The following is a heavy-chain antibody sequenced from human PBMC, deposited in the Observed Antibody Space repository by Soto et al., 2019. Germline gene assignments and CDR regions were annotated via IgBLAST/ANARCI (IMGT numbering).Heavy chain of an antibody. CDR3: ARMETFGSLNWFDP. CDR2: MNHGSGDT. Sequence: ASVKVSCKASGGTFSRYAISWVRQATVQGLEWMGWMNHGSGDTGYAQKFQGRVTMTRDISIATAYMELSSLRSDDTAIYYCARMETFGSLNWFDPWGQGTLVTVSS. D-gene: IGHD3-16*01. CDR1: GGTFSRYA. J-gene: IGHJ5*02. V-gene: IGHV1-8*02.